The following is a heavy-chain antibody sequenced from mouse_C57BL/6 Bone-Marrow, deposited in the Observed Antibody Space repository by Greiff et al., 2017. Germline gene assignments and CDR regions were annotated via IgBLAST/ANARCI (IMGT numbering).Heavy chain of an antibody. Sequence: EVKLQESGAELVRPGASVKLSCTASGFNIKDYYMHWVKQRPEQGLEWIGRIDPEDGDTEYAPKFKGKATMTADTSSNTADLQLSSLTSEDTSVYYCTTRYYYYSYYAMDYWGQGTSVTVSS. CDR3: TTRYYYYSYYAMDY. D-gene: IGHD2-1*01. J-gene: IGHJ4*01. V-gene: IGHV14-1*01. CDR2: IDPEDGDT. CDR1: GFNIKDYY.